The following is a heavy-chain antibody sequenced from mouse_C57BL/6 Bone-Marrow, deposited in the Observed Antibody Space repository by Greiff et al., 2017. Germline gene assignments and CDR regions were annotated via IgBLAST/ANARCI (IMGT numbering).Heavy chain of an antibody. J-gene: IGHJ4*01. Sequence: VQLQQSGTELVKPGASVKLSCKASGYTFTSYWMHWVKQRPGQGLEWIGNINPSNGGTNYNEKFKSKATLTVDKSSSTAYMQLSSLTSEDSAVXYCATPIYYDYLCAMDYWGQGTSVTVSS. CDR2: INPSNGGT. CDR1: GYTFTSYW. D-gene: IGHD2-4*01. V-gene: IGHV1-53*01. CDR3: ATPIYYDYLCAMDY.